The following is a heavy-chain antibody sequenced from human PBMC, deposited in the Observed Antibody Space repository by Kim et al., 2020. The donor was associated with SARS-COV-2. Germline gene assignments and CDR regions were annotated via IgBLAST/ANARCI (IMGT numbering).Heavy chain of an antibody. CDR3: ARAQSEYDFWSGYRGIKGFDP. D-gene: IGHD3-3*01. Sequence: SETLSLTCTVSGGSISSYYWSWIRQPPGKGLEWIGYIYYSGSTNYNPSLKSRVTISVDTSKNQFSLKLSSVTAADTAVYYCARAQSEYDFWSGYRGIKGFDPWGQGTLVTVSS. J-gene: IGHJ5*02. CDR2: IYYSGST. V-gene: IGHV4-59*01. CDR1: GGSISSYY.